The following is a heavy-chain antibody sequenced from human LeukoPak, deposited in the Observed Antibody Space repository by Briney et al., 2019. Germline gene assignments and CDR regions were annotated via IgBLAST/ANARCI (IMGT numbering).Heavy chain of an antibody. CDR1: GFTFSSYG. V-gene: IGHV3-21*01. CDR3: ARDLKNYYDSSGY. Sequence: GGSLRLSCAASGFTFSSYGMNWVRKAPGKGLEWVSSISSSSSYIYYADSVKGRFTISRDNAKNSLYLQMNSLRAEDTAVYYCARDLKNYYDSSGYWGQGTLVTVSS. J-gene: IGHJ4*02. D-gene: IGHD3-22*01. CDR2: ISSSSSYI.